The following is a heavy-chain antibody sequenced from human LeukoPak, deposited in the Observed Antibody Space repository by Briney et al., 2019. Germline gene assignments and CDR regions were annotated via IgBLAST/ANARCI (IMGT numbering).Heavy chain of an antibody. CDR3: ARVQEWELLDFDY. J-gene: IGHJ4*02. D-gene: IGHD1-26*01. V-gene: IGHV4-59*01. CDR2: IYYSGST. Sequence: SETLSLTCTVSGGSISSYYWSWIRQPPGKGLEWIGYIYYSGSTNYNPSLKSRVTISVDTSKNQFSLKLSSVTAADTAVYYCARVQEWELLDFDYWGQGTLVTVSS. CDR1: GGSISSYY.